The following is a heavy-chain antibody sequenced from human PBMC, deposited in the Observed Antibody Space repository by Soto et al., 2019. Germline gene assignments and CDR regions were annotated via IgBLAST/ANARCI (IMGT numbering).Heavy chain of an antibody. CDR2: IYPGDSDT. D-gene: IGHD2-15*01. CDR1: GYSFTSYW. V-gene: IGHV5-51*01. Sequence: GESLKISCKGSGYSFTSYWIGWVRQMPGKGLEWMGIIYPGDSDTRYSPSFQGQVTISADKSIGTAYLQWSSLKASDTAMYYCARRTGARYCSGGSCRRGWFDPWGQGTLVTVSS. CDR3: ARRTGARYCSGGSCRRGWFDP. J-gene: IGHJ5*02.